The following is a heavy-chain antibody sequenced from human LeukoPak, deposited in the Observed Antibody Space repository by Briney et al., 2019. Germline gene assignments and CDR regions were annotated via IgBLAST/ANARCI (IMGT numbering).Heavy chain of an antibody. Sequence: GGSLRLSCAASGFTFSSYSMNWVRQAPGKGLEWVSYISSIISTIYYADSVKGRFTISRDNAKNSLYLQMNSLRDEDTAVYYCARDLLGYCSGGSCYDDNWFDPWGQGTLVTVSS. CDR3: ARDLLGYCSGGSCYDDNWFDP. V-gene: IGHV3-48*02. CDR2: ISSIISTI. D-gene: IGHD2-15*01. J-gene: IGHJ5*02. CDR1: GFTFSSYS.